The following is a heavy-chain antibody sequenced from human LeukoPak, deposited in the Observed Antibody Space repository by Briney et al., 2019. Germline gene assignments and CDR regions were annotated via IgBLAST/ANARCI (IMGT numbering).Heavy chain of an antibody. V-gene: IGHV3-30*02. CDR3: ARGGGHNYVDDY. Sequence: GGSLRLSCAASEFTFSSYGMHWVRQAPGKGLEWVAFIRYDGSNKYYADSVKGRFTISRDNSKNTLFLQMNSLRAEDTAVYYCARGGGHNYVDDYWGQGTLVTVSS. D-gene: IGHD5-24*01. CDR1: EFTFSSYG. CDR2: IRYDGSNK. J-gene: IGHJ4*02.